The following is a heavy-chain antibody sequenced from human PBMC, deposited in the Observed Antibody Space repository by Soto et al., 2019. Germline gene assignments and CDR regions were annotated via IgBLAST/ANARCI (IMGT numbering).Heavy chain of an antibody. CDR1: GFTFSSYW. CDR2: IKQDGSEK. V-gene: IGHV3-7*01. CDR3: ARDTYLVITTFSPVGPPLY. D-gene: IGHD3-22*01. J-gene: IGHJ4*02. Sequence: PGGSLRLSCAASGFTFSSYWMSWVRQAPGKGLEWVANIKQDGSEKYYVDSVKGRFTISRDNAKNSLYLQMNSPRAEDTAVYYCARDTYLVITTFSPVGPPLYWGQGTLVTVSS.